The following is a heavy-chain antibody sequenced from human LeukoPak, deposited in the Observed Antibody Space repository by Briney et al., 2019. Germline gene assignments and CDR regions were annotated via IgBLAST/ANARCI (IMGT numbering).Heavy chain of an antibody. D-gene: IGHD4-17*01. CDR1: GFTFSSYA. Sequence: GGSLRLSCAASGFTFSSYAMSWVRQAPGKGLEWVSAISGSGGSTYYADSVKGRFTISRDNSKNTLYLQMNSLRAEDTAVYYCAKDFKDAYGGYVYVYWGQGTLVTVSS. CDR3: AKDFKDAYGGYVYVY. CDR2: ISGSGGST. J-gene: IGHJ4*02. V-gene: IGHV3-23*01.